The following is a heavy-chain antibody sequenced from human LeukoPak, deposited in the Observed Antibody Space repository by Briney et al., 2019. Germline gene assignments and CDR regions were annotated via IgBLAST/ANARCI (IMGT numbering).Heavy chain of an antibody. D-gene: IGHD3-10*01. Sequence: ASVKVSCRAFGYTFTDYYIHWVRQAPGQGLEWMGWINPNTGGTNYAQKFQGRVTMTRDTSISTAYMELSRLRSDDTAVFYCVRWLMVRGVTDAFDVWGQGTMVTVSS. CDR2: INPNTGGT. J-gene: IGHJ3*01. V-gene: IGHV1-2*02. CDR3: VRWLMVRGVTDAFDV. CDR1: GYTFTDYY.